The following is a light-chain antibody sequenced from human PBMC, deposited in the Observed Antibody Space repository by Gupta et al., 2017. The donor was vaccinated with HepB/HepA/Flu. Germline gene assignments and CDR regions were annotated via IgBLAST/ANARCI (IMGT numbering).Light chain of an antibody. CDR2: NVV. V-gene: IGLV2-14*01. CDR1: SGDIGAYNY. J-gene: IGLJ1*01. CDR3: SSYATTSIFV. Sequence: QSALTQPASVSASPGQSITISCTGTSGDIGAYNYVSWYQRHPGKVPKLLIYNVVKRPSGVSTRFSGSKFANTASLTISGLQPEDEADYYCSSYATTSIFVFGTGTKVTVL.